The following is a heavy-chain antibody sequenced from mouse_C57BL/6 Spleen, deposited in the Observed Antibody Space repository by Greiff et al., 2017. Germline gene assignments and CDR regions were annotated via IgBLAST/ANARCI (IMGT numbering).Heavy chain of an antibody. V-gene: IGHV1-7*01. J-gene: IGHJ4*01. CDR1: GYTFTSYW. CDR2: INPSSGYT. Sequence: QVQLQQSGAELAKPGASVKLSCKASGYTFTSYWMHWVKQRPGQGLEWIGYINPSSGYTKYNQKFKDKATLTADKSSSTAYMQLSSLTYEDSAVYYCARGGALGRGGSYYYAMDYWGQGTSVTVAS. D-gene: IGHD4-1*01. CDR3: ARGGALGRGGSYYYAMDY.